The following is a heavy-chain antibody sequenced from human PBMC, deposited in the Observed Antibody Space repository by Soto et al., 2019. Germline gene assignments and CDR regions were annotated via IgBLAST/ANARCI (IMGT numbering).Heavy chain of an antibody. Sequence: GASVKVSCKASGYTFTSYYMHWVRQAPGQGLEWMGIINPSGGSTSYAQKFQGRVTMTRDTSTSTVYMELSSLRSEDTAVYYCARDYTVTTPQGGDYYYGMDVWGQGTTVTVS. D-gene: IGHD4-17*01. V-gene: IGHV1-46*01. J-gene: IGHJ6*02. CDR3: ARDYTVTTPQGGDYYYGMDV. CDR1: GYTFTSYY. CDR2: INPSGGST.